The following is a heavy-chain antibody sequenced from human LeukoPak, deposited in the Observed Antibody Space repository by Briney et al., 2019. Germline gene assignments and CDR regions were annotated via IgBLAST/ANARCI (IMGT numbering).Heavy chain of an antibody. CDR2: ISYDGSNK. J-gene: IGHJ4*02. Sequence: GGSLRLSCAASGFTFSSYAMHWVRQAPGKGLEWVAVISYDGSNKYYADSVKGRFTISRDNSKNTLYLQMNSLRAEDTAVYYCAIISPNFDYWGQGTLVTVSS. D-gene: IGHD3-10*01. V-gene: IGHV3-30*04. CDR3: AIISPNFDY. CDR1: GFTFSSYA.